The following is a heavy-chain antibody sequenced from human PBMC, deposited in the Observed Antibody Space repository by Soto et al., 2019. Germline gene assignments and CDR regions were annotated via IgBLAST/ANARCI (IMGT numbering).Heavy chain of an antibody. V-gene: IGHV3-30*18. Sequence: GGSLRLSCAASGFTFSTYGMHWVRQAPGKGLEWVAVISYDGGNKNYADSVKGRFTISRDNSKNTLYLQMNSLRAEDTAVYYCAKDYVLEWLRYYYGMDVWGQGTKVTASS. CDR1: GFTFSTYG. CDR2: ISYDGGNK. CDR3: AKDYVLEWLRYYYGMDV. D-gene: IGHD3-3*01. J-gene: IGHJ6*02.